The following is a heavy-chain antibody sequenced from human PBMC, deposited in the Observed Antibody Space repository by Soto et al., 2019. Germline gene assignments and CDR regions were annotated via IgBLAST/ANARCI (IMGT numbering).Heavy chain of an antibody. Sequence: PGGSLILSCAASGFTFSSYDMHWVRQATGKGLEWVSAIGTAGDTYYPGSVKGRFTISRENAKNSLYLQMNSLRAEDTAVYYCARWGFSGDYGGNLVPYGMDVWGQGTTVTVSS. CDR3: ARWGFSGDYGGNLVPYGMDV. J-gene: IGHJ6*02. CDR1: GFTFSSYD. D-gene: IGHD4-17*01. V-gene: IGHV3-13*01. CDR2: IGTAGDT.